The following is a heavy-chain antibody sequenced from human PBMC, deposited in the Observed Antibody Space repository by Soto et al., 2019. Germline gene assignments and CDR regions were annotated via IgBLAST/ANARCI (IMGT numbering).Heavy chain of an antibody. CDR3: ARIYSSSSFFYYYGMDV. V-gene: IGHV1-3*01. Sequence: ASVNVCWNPSEYTCTSSVVRWVSEAPGQRLEWMGWINAGNGNTKYSQKFQGRVTITRDTAASTAYMELSSLRSEDTAVYYCARIYSSSSFFYYYGMDVWGQGTTVTVSS. CDR1: EYTCTSSV. D-gene: IGHD6-6*01. J-gene: IGHJ6*02. CDR2: INAGNGNT.